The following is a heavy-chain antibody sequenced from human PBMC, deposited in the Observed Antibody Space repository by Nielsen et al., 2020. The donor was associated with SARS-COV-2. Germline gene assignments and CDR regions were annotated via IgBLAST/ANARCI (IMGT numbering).Heavy chain of an antibody. CDR2: IIPIFGTA. D-gene: IGHD3-10*01. CDR3: AADRGIDWFDP. J-gene: IGHJ5*02. CDR1: GGTFSSYA. V-gene: IGHV1-69*06. Sequence: SVKVSCKASGGTFSSYAISWVRQAPGQGLEWMGGIIPIFGTANYAQKFQGRVTITADKSTSTAYMELSSPRSEDTAVYYCAADRGIDWFDPWGQGTLVTVSS.